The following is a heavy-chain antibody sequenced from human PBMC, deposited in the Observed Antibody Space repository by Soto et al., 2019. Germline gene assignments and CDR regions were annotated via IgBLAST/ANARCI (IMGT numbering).Heavy chain of an antibody. J-gene: IGHJ3*02. CDR3: ARGWVEEAFDM. CDR1: EGTLTSFT. V-gene: IGHV1-69*18. D-gene: IGHD2-15*01. Sequence: QVQLVQSGAEVQKPGSSVTVSCTASEGTLTSFTIYWVRQAPGQGFEWMGSFIPRIDKINYAQKFQGRVTLSADESSNTAYLELSSLTSEVTAVYYCARGWVEEAFDMWGQGTLVTMSS. CDR2: FIPRIDKI.